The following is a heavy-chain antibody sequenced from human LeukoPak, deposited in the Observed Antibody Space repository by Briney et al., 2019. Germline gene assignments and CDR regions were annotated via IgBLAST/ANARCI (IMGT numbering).Heavy chain of an antibody. J-gene: IGHJ4*02. Sequence: SETLSLTCTVSGGSISSSSSYYWGWIRQPPGKGLEWIGSIYYSGSTYYNPSLKSRVTISVDTSKNQFSLKLSSVTAADTAVYYCADGTLGYWGQGTLVTVSP. CDR3: ADGTLGY. D-gene: IGHD3-16*01. V-gene: IGHV4-39*01. CDR1: GGSISSSSSYY. CDR2: IYYSGST.